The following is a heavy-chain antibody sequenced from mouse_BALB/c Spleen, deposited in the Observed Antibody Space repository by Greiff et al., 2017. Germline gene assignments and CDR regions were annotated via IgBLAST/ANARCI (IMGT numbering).Heavy chain of an antibody. CDR3: ARVYGNYENWFAY. D-gene: IGHD2-1*01. CDR2: ISNLAYSI. Sequence: EVKLMESGGGLVQPGGSRKLSCAASGFTFSDYGMAWVRQAPGKGPEWVAFISNLAYSIYYADTVTGRFTISRENAKNTLYLEMSSLRSEDTAMYYCARVYGNYENWFAYWGQGTLVTVSA. V-gene: IGHV5-15*02. J-gene: IGHJ3*01. CDR1: GFTFSDYG.